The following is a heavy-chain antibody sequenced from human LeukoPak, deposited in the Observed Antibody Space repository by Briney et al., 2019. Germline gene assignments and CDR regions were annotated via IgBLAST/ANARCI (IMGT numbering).Heavy chain of an antibody. V-gene: IGHV4-39*01. J-gene: IGHJ5*02. CDR1: GGSISSSSYY. D-gene: IGHD1-1*01. Sequence: SETLSLTCTVSGGSISSSSYYWGWIRQPPGKGLEWIGSIYYSGSTYYNPSLKSRVTISMDTSKNQFSLRLISVTAADTALYYCARFGTRDNCCHPGVDTWGQGTPVTVSS. CDR2: IYYSGST. CDR3: ARFGTRDNCCHPGVDT.